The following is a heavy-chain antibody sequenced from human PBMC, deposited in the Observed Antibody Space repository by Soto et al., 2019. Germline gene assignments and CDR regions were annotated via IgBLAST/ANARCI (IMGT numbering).Heavy chain of an antibody. J-gene: IGHJ6*02. CDR2: ISYDGSNK. Sequence: QVQLVESGGGVVQPGRSLRLSCAASGFTFSSYGMHWVRQAPGKGLEWVAVISYDGSNKYYADSVKGRFIISRDNFKKTLYLQMNSLRAEDTAVYYCAKDRGIAAADGMDVWGQGTTVTVSS. D-gene: IGHD6-13*01. V-gene: IGHV3-30*18. CDR1: GFTFSSYG. CDR3: AKDRGIAAADGMDV.